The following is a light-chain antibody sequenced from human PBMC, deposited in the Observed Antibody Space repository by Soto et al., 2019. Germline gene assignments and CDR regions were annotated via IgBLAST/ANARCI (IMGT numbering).Light chain of an antibody. V-gene: IGKV4-1*01. CDR1: RIVLFTSNDKSF. J-gene: IGKJ4*01. CDR3: QKYNSAPLT. CDR2: WAS. Sequence: DLVMTQAPDSMSVSLGERATINWRSSRIVLFTSNDKSFVAWYQQKSGQSTRLLINWASTREPGVPDRFSGSGSGTDFTLKISSLQPEDVAAYYCQKYNSAPLTFGGGTKVDIK.